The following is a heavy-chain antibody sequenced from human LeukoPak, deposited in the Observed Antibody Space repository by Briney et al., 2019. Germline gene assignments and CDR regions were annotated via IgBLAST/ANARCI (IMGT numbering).Heavy chain of an antibody. CDR2: INPNSGGT. CDR3: ARVTFGGVIDYFDY. CDR1: GYTFTCYY. D-gene: IGHD3-16*02. Sequence: ASVKVSCKASGYTFTCYYMHWVRQAPGQGLEWMGWINPNSGGTNYAQKFQGRVTMTRDTSISTAYMELSRLRSDDTAVYYCARVTFGGVIDYFDYWGQGTLVTVSS. J-gene: IGHJ4*02. V-gene: IGHV1-2*02.